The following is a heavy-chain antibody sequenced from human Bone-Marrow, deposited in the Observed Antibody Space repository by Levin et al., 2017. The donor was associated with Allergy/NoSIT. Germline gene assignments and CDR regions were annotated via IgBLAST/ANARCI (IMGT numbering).Heavy chain of an antibody. CDR1: GGSFSSFY. CDR2: INHTGST. CDR3: ARGVIAVERYFDF. V-gene: IGHV4-34*01. J-gene: IGHJ4*02. D-gene: IGHD6-19*01. Sequence: PSETLSLTCVLSGGSFSSFYWSWIRQPPGKGLEWMGEINHTGSTNYSPSLKSRVTMSVDTSKNQFSLRLTSATAADTAVYYCARGVIAVERYFDFWGQGSLVLVSS.